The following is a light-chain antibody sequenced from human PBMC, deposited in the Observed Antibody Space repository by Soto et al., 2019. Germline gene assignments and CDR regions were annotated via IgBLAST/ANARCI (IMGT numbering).Light chain of an antibody. V-gene: IGLV2-23*02. CDR3: CSYAGSSVWV. CDR2: EVN. Sequence: QSALTQPASVSGSPGQSITISCSSSDVGSNNLVSWYQQHPGKAPKLMIYEVNQRPSGVSNRFSGSRSGNTASLTISGLQPEDEADYSCCSYAGSSVWVFGGGTKLTVL. CDR1: SSDVGSNNL. J-gene: IGLJ3*02.